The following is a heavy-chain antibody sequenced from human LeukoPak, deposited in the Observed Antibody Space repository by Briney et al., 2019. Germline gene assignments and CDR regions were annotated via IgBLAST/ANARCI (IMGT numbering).Heavy chain of an antibody. V-gene: IGHV7-4-1*02. Sequence: ASVKVSCKASGYTFTNYAMNWVRQAPGQGLEWMGWINTNTGNPTYAQGFTGRFVFSLDTFVSTAYLQINSLKAEDTAVYYCARDLDVYPFDYWGQGTLVTVSS. J-gene: IGHJ4*02. CDR3: ARDLDVYPFDY. CDR1: GYTFTNYA. CDR2: INTNTGNP. D-gene: IGHD2/OR15-2a*01.